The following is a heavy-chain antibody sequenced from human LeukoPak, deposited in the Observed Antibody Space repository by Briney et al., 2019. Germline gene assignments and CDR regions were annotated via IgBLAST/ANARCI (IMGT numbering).Heavy chain of an antibody. Sequence: GGSLRLSCAASGFTFSSYSMNWVRQAPRKGLEWVSSISISSSYIYYADSVKGRFTISRDNAKNSLYLQMNSLRAEDTAVYYCAGTSLEQLEVALNDAFDIWGQGTMVTVSS. V-gene: IGHV3-21*01. D-gene: IGHD6-6*01. J-gene: IGHJ3*02. CDR3: AGTSLEQLEVALNDAFDI. CDR1: GFTFSSYS. CDR2: ISISSSYI.